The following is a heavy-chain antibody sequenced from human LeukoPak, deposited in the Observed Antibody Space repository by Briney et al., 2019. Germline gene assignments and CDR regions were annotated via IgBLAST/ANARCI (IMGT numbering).Heavy chain of an antibody. D-gene: IGHD6-13*01. CDR2: IYNSGIT. CDR1: GGSISGYY. J-gene: IGHJ5*02. Sequence: SETLSLTCTVSGGSISGYYWSWIRQSPGEGLQWIGYIYNSGITDYNPSLKSRVAISVDTSKNQFSLRLTSVTAADTAVYFCARAYSSSWYFNWFGPWGQGTLVTVSS. V-gene: IGHV4-59*01. CDR3: ARAYSSSWYFNWFGP.